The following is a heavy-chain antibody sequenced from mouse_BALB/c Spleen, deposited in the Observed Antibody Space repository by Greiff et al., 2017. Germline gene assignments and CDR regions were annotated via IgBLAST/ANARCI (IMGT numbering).Heavy chain of an antibody. J-gene: IGHJ2*01. CDR2: ISSGGST. CDR1: GFTFSSYA. Sequence: EVMLVESGGGLVKPGGSLKLSCAASGFTFSSYAMSWVRQTPEKRLEWVASISSGGSTYYSDSVKGRFTISRDDARNILYLQMSSLRSEETAMYYCARGDYYFDYWGQGTTLTVSS. CDR3: ARGDYYFDY. V-gene: IGHV5-6-5*01.